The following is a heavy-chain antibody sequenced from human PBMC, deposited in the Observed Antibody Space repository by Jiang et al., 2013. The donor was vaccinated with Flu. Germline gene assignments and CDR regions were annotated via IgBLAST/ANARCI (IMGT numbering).Heavy chain of an antibody. Sequence: KGRFTISRDNSKNTLYLQMNSLRAEDTAVYYCQGSGSYPDTDYYYGMDVWGQGTTVTVSS. V-gene: IGHV3-23*01. J-gene: IGHJ6*02. D-gene: IGHD3-10*01. CDR3: QGSGSYPDTDYYYGMDV.